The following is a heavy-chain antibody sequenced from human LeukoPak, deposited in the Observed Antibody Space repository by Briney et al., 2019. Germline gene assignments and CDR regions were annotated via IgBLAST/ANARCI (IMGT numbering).Heavy chain of an antibody. CDR3: ASLVTAAGRDY. V-gene: IGHV4-34*01. Sequence: SETQSLTCAVYGGSFSGYYWSWIRQPPGKGLEWIGEINHSGSTNYNPSLKSRVTISVDTSKNQFSLKLSSVTAADTAVYYCASLVTAAGRDYWGQGTLVTVSS. J-gene: IGHJ4*02. CDR2: INHSGST. D-gene: IGHD6-13*01. CDR1: GGSFSGYY.